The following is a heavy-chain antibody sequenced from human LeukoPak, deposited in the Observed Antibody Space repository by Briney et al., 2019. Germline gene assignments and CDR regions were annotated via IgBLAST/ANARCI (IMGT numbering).Heavy chain of an antibody. J-gene: IGHJ6*02. CDR3: ARGGEDSSSWCSDGMDV. Sequence: SETLSLTCAVYGGSFSGYYWSWIRQPPGKGLEWIGEINHSGSTNYNPSLKSRVTISVDTSKNQFSLKLSSVTAADTAVYYCARGGEDSSSWCSDGMDVWGQGTTVTVSS. D-gene: IGHD6-13*01. CDR2: INHSGST. CDR1: GGSFSGYY. V-gene: IGHV4-34*01.